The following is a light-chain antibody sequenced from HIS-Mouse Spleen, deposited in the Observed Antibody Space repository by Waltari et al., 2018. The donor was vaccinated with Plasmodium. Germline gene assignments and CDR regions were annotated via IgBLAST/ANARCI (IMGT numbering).Light chain of an antibody. J-gene: IGKJ5*01. Sequence: EIVLTQSPGTLSLSPGERATLSCRASQSVSSSYLAWYQQKPGQAPRLLILGASSRATGIPDWFSGSGSGTDCTLTISRLEPEDFAVYYCQQYGSSPITFGQGTRLEIK. CDR3: QQYGSSPIT. CDR2: GAS. V-gene: IGKV3-20*01. CDR1: QSVSSSY.